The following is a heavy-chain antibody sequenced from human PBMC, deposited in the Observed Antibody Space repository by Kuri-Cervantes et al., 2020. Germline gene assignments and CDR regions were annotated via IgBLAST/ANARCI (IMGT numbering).Heavy chain of an antibody. Sequence: GESLKISCAASGFTFSVYSMNWVRQAPGKGLEWVSYISSSGNTIYYADSVKGRFTISRDNSKNTLFLQMNSLRADDTAVYYCARRPKPSAFNSWGQGTLVTVSS. CDR2: ISSSGNTI. V-gene: IGHV3-48*01. CDR1: GFTFSVYS. CDR3: ARRPKPSAFNS. J-gene: IGHJ4*02.